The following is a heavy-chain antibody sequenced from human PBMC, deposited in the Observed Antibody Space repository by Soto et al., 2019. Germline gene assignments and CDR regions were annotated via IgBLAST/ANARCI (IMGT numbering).Heavy chain of an antibody. CDR3: ARHHGPTTSEHWFDP. J-gene: IGHJ5*02. CDR1: GYTFFTYD. D-gene: IGHD5-12*01. V-gene: IGHV1-18*01. Sequence: QVHLVQSGVEVKTPGASVKVSCQASGYTFFTYDLSWVRQAPGQGLEWMGWISTYSGYTKYAQQFQGRVTMPTDKSTTTTYLEIRSLRSDDTAVYYCARHHGPTTSEHWFDPWGQGTLVTVSS. CDR2: ISTYSGYT.